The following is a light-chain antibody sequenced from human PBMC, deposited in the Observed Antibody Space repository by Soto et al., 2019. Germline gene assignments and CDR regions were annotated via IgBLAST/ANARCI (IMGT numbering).Light chain of an antibody. Sequence: QSVLTQPPSASGTPGQRVTISCSGSSSNIGSNTVNWYQQLPGTAPKLLIYSNNQRPSGVPDRFSGSKSGTSASLAISGLQSEDAADYYCAAWDDSLNGLFGGGTQLTVL. J-gene: IGLJ2*01. CDR1: SSNIGSNT. CDR3: AAWDDSLNGL. V-gene: IGLV1-44*01. CDR2: SNN.